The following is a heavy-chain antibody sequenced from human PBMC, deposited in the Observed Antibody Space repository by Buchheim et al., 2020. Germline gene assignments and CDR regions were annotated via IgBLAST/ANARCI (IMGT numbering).Heavy chain of an antibody. CDR1: GGSISSGGYS. J-gene: IGHJ6*02. CDR2: IYHSGST. V-gene: IGHV4-30-2*01. D-gene: IGHD2/OR15-2a*01. CDR3: ARGITSLSFGMDV. Sequence: QLQLQESGSRLVKPSQTLSLTCAVSGGSISSGGYSWSWIRQPPGKGLEWIGYIYHSGSTYYNPSLKSRVTISVDRSKNQFSLKLSSVTAADTAVYYCARGITSLSFGMDVWGQGTT.